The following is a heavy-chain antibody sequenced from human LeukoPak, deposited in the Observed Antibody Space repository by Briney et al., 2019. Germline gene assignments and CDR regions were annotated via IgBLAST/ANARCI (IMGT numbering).Heavy chain of an antibody. J-gene: IGHJ4*02. CDR1: GFPFSSYW. CDR3: TRVGYIDEGIDY. Sequence: GGSMRLSCVASGFPFSSYWMTWVRQAPGKGLEWVANIKQDGSKKSYVDSVKGRFTISRDNAKNSLYLQMNSLRAEDTAIYYCTRVGYIDEGIDYWGQGTLVTVSS. CDR2: IKQDGSKK. V-gene: IGHV3-7*04. D-gene: IGHD5-24*01.